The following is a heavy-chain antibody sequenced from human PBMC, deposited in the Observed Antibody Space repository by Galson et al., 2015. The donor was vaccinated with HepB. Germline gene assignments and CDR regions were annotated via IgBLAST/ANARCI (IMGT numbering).Heavy chain of an antibody. D-gene: IGHD3-16*01. CDR1: GGSFSGYY. CDR2: INHSGST. CDR3: ARDPTFGVYWYFDL. Sequence: ETLSLTCAVYGGSFSGYYWSWIRQPPGKGLEWIGEINHSGSTNYNPSLKSRVTISVDTSKNQFSLKLSSVTAADTAVYYCARDPTFGVYWYFDLWGRGTLVTVSS. J-gene: IGHJ2*01. V-gene: IGHV4-34*01.